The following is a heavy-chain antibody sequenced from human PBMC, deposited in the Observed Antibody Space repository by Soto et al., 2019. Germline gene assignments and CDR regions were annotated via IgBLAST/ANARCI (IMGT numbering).Heavy chain of an antibody. J-gene: IGHJ6*02. CDR2: ISYDGGNK. CDR1: GFTFSIYG. D-gene: IGHD2-15*01. CDR3: AKDLYCSGGSCYSYYYYYGMDV. V-gene: IGHV3-30*18. Sequence: PGGSLRLSCAASGFTFSIYGMHGARQAPGKGLEWGAVISYDGGNKYYADSVKGRCTISRDNSKNTLYPQMNSLTAEDTAVYYCAKDLYCSGGSCYSYYYYYGMDVWGQGTTVTVSS.